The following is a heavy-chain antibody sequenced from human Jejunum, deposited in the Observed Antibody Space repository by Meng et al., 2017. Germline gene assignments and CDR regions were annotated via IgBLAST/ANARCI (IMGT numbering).Heavy chain of an antibody. V-gene: IGHV4-59*01. Sequence: GSLRPSCTVPGSSMKSYFWNWIRQSPGKGLEWIGSIGYIHITGTTNYHPPLNSRVSMSLDTSKNQVSLKLTSVSAADTAIYFCARATRPSDAFDIWGQGTVVTVSS. CDR3: ARATRPSDAFDI. CDR2: IHITGTT. CDR1: GSSMKSYF. J-gene: IGHJ3*02.